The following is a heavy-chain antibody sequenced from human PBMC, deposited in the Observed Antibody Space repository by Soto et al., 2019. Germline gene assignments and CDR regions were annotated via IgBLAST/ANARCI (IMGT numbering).Heavy chain of an antibody. Sequence: PSETLSLTCTVSGGSIRTSSYHWGWIRQPPGKGLEWLGTLHYSGNTYFHPSLKSRATISVDTSRSQFSLRLISVTAADTAVYYCARHYGYNYALDSWGQGTLVTVS. CDR3: ARHYGYNYALDS. V-gene: IGHV4-39*01. CDR2: LHYSGNT. D-gene: IGHD5-18*01. CDR1: GGSIRTSSYH. J-gene: IGHJ4*02.